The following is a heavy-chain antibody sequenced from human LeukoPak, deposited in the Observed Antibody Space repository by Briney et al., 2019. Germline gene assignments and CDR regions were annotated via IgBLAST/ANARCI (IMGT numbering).Heavy chain of an antibody. CDR1: GFTFSSYA. CDR3: ANGRDSSGWYYYYYGMDV. J-gene: IGHJ6*02. CDR2: ISGSGGST. D-gene: IGHD6-19*01. Sequence: GGSLRLSCAASGFTFSSYAMSWVRQAPGKGLEWVSAISGSGGSTYYADSVKGRFTISRDNSKNTLYLQMNSLRAEDTAVYYCANGRDSSGWYYYYYGMDVWGQGTTVTVSS. V-gene: IGHV3-23*01.